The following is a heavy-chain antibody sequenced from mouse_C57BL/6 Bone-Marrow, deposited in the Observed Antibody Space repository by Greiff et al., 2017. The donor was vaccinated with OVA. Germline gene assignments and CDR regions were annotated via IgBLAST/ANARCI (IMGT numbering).Heavy chain of an antibody. D-gene: IGHD1-1*01. CDR3: ARTGGSSYLAWFAY. CDR1: GYSFTGYF. V-gene: IGHV1-20*01. J-gene: IGHJ3*01. CDR2: INPYNGDT. Sequence: VQLQQSGPELVKPGDSVKISCKASGYSFTGYFMNWVMQSHGTSLEWIGRINPYNGDTFYNQKFKGKATLTVDKSSSTAHMELRSLTSEDSAVYYCARTGGSSYLAWFAYWGQGTLVTVSA.